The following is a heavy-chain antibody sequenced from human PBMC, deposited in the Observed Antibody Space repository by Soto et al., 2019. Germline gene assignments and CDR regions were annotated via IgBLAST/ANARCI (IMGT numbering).Heavy chain of an antibody. Sequence: ASVKVSCKPSGYPFTDLYIHWVRQAPGLGLEWMGWIDTRSGASRKTQRFQGRFTMTRNTSTNSVYMELSSLSSDDTAVYFSARDNHGPLEYWGQGTLVTVSS. V-gene: IGHV1-2*02. D-gene: IGHD2-8*01. CDR2: IDTRSGAS. J-gene: IGHJ4*02. CDR3: ARDNHGPLEY. CDR1: GYPFTDLY.